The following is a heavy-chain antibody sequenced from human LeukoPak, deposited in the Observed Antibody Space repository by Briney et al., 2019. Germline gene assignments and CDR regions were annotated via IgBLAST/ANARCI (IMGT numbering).Heavy chain of an antibody. J-gene: IGHJ4*02. V-gene: IGHV4-59*01. CDR1: GGSISSYY. D-gene: IGHD2-15*01. CDR2: ISYSGNI. CDR3: ATRSTGVAATFDS. Sequence: SETLSLTCSVSGGSISSYYWSWIRQPPGKGLEWIGYISYSGNINYNPSLKSRVTISVDTSKNQFSLKLSSVTAADTAVYYCATRSTGVAATFDSWGQEALVAVSS.